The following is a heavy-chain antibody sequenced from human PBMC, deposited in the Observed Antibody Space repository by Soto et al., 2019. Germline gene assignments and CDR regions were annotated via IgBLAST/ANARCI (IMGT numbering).Heavy chain of an antibody. J-gene: IGHJ3*02. CDR3: AREGPRYSGYDLSPDAFDI. V-gene: IGHV1-3*01. D-gene: IGHD5-12*01. CDR2: INAGNGNT. Sequence: ASVKVSCKASGYTFTSYAMHWVRQAPGQRLEWMGWINAGNGNTKYSQKFQGRVTITRDTSASTAYMELSSLRSEDTAVYYCAREGPRYSGYDLSPDAFDIWGQGTMVTVSS. CDR1: GYTFTSYA.